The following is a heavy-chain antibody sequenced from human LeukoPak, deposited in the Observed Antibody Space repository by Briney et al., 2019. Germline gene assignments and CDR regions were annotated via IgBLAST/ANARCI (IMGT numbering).Heavy chain of an antibody. CDR2: IYHSGST. D-gene: IGHD1-26*01. V-gene: IGHV4-30-2*03. J-gene: IGHJ4*02. CDR1: GGSISSGGYS. Sequence: KPSETLSLTCAVSGGSISSGGYSWSWIRQPPGKGLEWIGYIYHSGSTFYNPSLKSRVTISVDTSKNQFSLKVSSVTATDTAVYYCARHSDSWSEDYWGRGTLVTVSS. CDR3: ARHSDSWSEDY.